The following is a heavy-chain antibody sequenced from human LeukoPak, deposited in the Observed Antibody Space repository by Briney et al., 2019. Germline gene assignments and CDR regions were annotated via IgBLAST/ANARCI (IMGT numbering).Heavy chain of an antibody. CDR3: ARGLGYCGMNWFDP. CDR2: IYYSGST. CDR1: GGSISSGDHY. J-gene: IGHJ5*02. Sequence: SQTLSLTCTVSGGSISSGDHYWSWIRQPPGKGLAWIGYIYYSGSTNYNPSLKSPVTISVDTSKNQFSLKLSSVTAADTAVYYCARGLGYCGMNWFDPWGQGTLVTVSS. D-gene: IGHD3-10*01. V-gene: IGHV4-61*08.